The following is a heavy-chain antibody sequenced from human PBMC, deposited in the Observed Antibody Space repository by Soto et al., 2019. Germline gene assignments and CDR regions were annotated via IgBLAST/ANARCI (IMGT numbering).Heavy chain of an antibody. CDR2: INDREGT. D-gene: IGHD3-10*01. CDR3: ARGRRSYYCAWGSFAFDI. CDR1: GGSFSGYY. V-gene: IGHV4-34*01. Sequence: SDTLSLTCAVYGGSFSGYYRSWIRQPPGPGRKWTGKINDREGTNYTPCLKNRDTISVDTSKILFSLKLTSVTAAGTAGYYCARGRRSYYCAWGSFAFDIWGQGTMVTVSS. J-gene: IGHJ3*02.